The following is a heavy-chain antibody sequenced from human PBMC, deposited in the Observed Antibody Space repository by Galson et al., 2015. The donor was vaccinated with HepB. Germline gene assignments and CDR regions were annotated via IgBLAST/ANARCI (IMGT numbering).Heavy chain of an antibody. Sequence: SVKVSCKASGYTFTSYGISWVRQAPGQGLEWMGWISAYNGNTNYAQKLQGRVTMTADTSTSTAYMELRSLRSDDTAVYYCARDGGDYDYVWGSYRDPDADDAFDIWGQGTMVTVSS. CDR2: ISAYNGNT. CDR1: GYTFTSYG. V-gene: IGHV1-18*04. D-gene: IGHD3-16*02. CDR3: ARDGGDYDYVWGSYRDPDADDAFDI. J-gene: IGHJ3*02.